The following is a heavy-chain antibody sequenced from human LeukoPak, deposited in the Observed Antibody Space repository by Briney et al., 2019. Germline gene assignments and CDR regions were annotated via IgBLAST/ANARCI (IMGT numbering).Heavy chain of an antibody. CDR2: INHSGST. D-gene: IGHD3-10*01. CDR1: GGAFSGYY. Sequence: SETLSLTCAAYGGAFSGYYWSWIRQPPGKGLEWIGEINHSGSTKYSPSLKSRVTISVDTSKNQFSLKLSSVTAADTAVYYCARRVGRWFGERAYYYNYMDVWGKGTTVAISS. V-gene: IGHV4-34*01. CDR3: ARRVGRWFGERAYYYNYMDV. J-gene: IGHJ6*03.